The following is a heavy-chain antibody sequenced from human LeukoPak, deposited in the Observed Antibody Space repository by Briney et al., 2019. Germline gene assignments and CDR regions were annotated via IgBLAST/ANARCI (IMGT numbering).Heavy chain of an antibody. Sequence: GGSLRLSCAASGFPFSGYSLHWVRLAPGKGLEWVSSISSSASYIAYADSVKGRFTISRDNAKDSLYLQMNNLRAEDSAVYYCAGRVTGYSSGYVYWGQGTLVTVSS. CDR2: ISSSASYI. CDR1: GFPFSGYS. V-gene: IGHV3-21*01. D-gene: IGHD5-18*01. J-gene: IGHJ4*02. CDR3: AGRVTGYSSGYVY.